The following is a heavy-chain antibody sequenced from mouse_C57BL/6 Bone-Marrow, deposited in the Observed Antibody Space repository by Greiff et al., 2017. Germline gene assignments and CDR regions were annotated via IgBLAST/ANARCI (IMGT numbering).Heavy chain of an antibody. CDR3: ARPYDGYGGVAY. D-gene: IGHD2-3*01. V-gene: IGHV5-17*01. J-gene: IGHJ3*01. CDR1: GFTFSDYG. CDR2: ISSGSSTI. Sequence: EVHLVESGGGLVKPGGSLKLSCAASGFTFSDYGMHWVRQAPEKGLEWVAYISSGSSTIYYAATVQGRFTSSRDNAKNTLFLQMTSLRSEDTAMDYCARPYDGYGGVAYWGQGTLVTVSA.